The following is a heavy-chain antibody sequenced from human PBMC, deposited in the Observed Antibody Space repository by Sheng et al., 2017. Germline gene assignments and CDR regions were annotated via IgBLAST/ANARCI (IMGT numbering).Heavy chain of an antibody. V-gene: IGHV1-18*01. CDR1: GYTFISFG. CDR3: ARRDTAMVGYGMDV. CDR2: ISAYNGNT. D-gene: IGHD5-18*01. J-gene: IGHJ6*02. Sequence: QAQLVQSGAEVKKPGASVKVSCKASGYTFISFGFSWVRQAPGQGLEWMGWISAYNGNTNYAQKLQGRVTMTTDTSTSTAYMELRSLRSDDTAVYYCARRDTAMVGYGMDVWGQGTTVTVSS.